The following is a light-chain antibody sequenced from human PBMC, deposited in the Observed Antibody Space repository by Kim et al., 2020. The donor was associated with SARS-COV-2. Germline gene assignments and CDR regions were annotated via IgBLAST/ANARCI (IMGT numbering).Light chain of an antibody. CDR3: KQGNSCPYT. J-gene: IGKJ2*01. Sequence: DIQMTQSPSSVSASVGDRVTLTCRASLDIARFLAWYQQKPGKAPKLLIYSASTLQSGVPSRFSGSGSGTDFTLTINGLRPEDFATYDGKQGNSCPYTFGPGTKLE. V-gene: IGKV1-12*01. CDR2: SAS. CDR1: LDIARF.